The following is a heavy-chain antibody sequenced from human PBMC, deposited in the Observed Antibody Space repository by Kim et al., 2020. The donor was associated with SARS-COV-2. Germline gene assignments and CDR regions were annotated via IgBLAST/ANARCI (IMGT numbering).Heavy chain of an antibody. D-gene: IGHD4-17*01. V-gene: IGHV3-48*02. Sequence: GGSLRLSCAASGFTFSSYSMNWVRQAPGKGLEWVSYISSSSSTIYYADSVKGRFTISRDNAKNSLYLQMNSLRDEDTAVYYCARDTGGLLPYGDYGLYYYYGMDVWGQGTTVTVSS. CDR2: ISSSSSTI. CDR1: GFTFSSYS. J-gene: IGHJ6*02. CDR3: ARDTGGLLPYGDYGLYYYYGMDV.